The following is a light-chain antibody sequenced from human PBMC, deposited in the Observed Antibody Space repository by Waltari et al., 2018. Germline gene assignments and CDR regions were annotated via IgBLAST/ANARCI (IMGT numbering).Light chain of an antibody. CDR2: QDT. V-gene: IGLV3-1*01. Sequence: SYELPQPPSVSVSPGPTASNTCPGAQLGKKSVSWYQQNPGQSPFLIIYQDTKRPSGIPERLSGSNSGNTATLTISGTQVMDEGDYYCQAWDTISAGLGGGTKLTVL. J-gene: IGLJ2*01. CDR1: QLGKKS. CDR3: QAWDTISAG.